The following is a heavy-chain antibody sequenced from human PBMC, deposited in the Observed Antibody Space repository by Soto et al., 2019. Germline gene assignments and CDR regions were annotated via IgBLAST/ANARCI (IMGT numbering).Heavy chain of an antibody. CDR2: MSYDGSNE. V-gene: IGHV3-30*18. J-gene: IGHJ4*02. Sequence: QVQLVESGGGVVQPGRSLRLSCAASGFTFSHYAMHWVRQAPGKGLEWVALMSYDGSNEYYADSVKGRFTISRDNSKNPLYLQMNRLGAEDTAVYYCAKGGSHNFDYWGQGTLVTVSS. CDR1: GFTFSHYA. CDR3: AKGGSHNFDY. D-gene: IGHD1-26*01.